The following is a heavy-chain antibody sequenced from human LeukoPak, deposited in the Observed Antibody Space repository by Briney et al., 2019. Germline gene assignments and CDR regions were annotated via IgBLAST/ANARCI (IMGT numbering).Heavy chain of an antibody. D-gene: IGHD3-22*01. CDR3: ADIPYYYDSSGYYPFDY. V-gene: IGHV3-23*01. Sequence: PGGSLRLSCAASGFTFSSYAMSWVRQAPGKGLEWVSAISGSGGSTYYADSVKGRFTISRDNSKNTLYLQMNSLRAEDTAVYYCADIPYYYDSSGYYPFDYWGQGTLVTVSS. J-gene: IGHJ4*02. CDR1: GFTFSSYA. CDR2: ISGSGGST.